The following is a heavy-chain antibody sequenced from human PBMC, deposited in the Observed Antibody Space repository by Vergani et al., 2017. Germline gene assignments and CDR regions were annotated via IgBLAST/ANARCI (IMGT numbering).Heavy chain of an antibody. CDR3: ARDLRADFWRYYFDY. J-gene: IGHJ4*02. D-gene: IGHD3-3*01. V-gene: IGHV5-51*03. CDR1: GYSFTSYW. Sequence: EVQLVQSGAEVKKPGESLKISCKGSGYSFTSYWIGWVRQMPGKGLEWMGIIYPGDSDTRYSPSFQGQVTISADKSISTAYLQWSSLKASDTAMYYCARDLRADFWRYYFDYWGQGTLVTVSS. CDR2: IYPGDSDT.